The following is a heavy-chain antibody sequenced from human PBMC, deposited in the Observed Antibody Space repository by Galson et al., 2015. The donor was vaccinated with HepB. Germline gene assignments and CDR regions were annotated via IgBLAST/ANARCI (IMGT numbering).Heavy chain of an antibody. J-gene: IGHJ3*02. V-gene: IGHV1-69*13. D-gene: IGHD6-13*01. CDR2: IIPIFGTA. Sequence: SVKVSCKASGGTFSSYAISWVRQAPGQGLEWMGGIIPIFGTANYAQKFQGRVTITADESTSTAYMELSSLRSEDTAVYYCRGSSSWHRGDAFDIWGQGTMVTVSS. CDR3: RGSSSWHRGDAFDI. CDR1: GGTFSSYA.